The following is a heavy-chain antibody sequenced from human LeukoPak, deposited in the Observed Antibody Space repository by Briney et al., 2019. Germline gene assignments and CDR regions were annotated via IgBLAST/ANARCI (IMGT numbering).Heavy chain of an antibody. J-gene: IGHJ4*02. CDR3: AKDGKNYFDY. CDR2: ITWNGGST. V-gene: IGHV3-43D*03. CDR1: GFIFDDYA. Sequence: PGGSLRLSCAASGFIFDDYAMHWVRQAPGKGLEWVSLITWNGGSTYYADSVKGRFTISRDNSKNSLYLQMNSLGAEDTALYYCAKDGKNYFDYWGQGTLVTVSS.